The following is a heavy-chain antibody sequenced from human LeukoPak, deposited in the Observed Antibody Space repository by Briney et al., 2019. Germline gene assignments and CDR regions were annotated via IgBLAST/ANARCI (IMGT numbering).Heavy chain of an antibody. D-gene: IGHD3-10*01. V-gene: IGHV5-51*01. J-gene: IGHJ4*02. CDR3: ARLRKGWLGDLSFDL. Sequence: GESLKISCEASGYSFTNYWIGWVRQMPGKGLEWMGIIYPADSDTKYSPSLQGQVTISADKSINTAYLQWSSLKASDTAMYYCARLRKGWLGDLSFDLWGPGTTVTVSS. CDR1: GYSFTNYW. CDR2: IYPADSDT.